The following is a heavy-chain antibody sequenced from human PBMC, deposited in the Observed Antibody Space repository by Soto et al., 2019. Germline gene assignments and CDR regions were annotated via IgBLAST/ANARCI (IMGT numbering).Heavy chain of an antibody. CDR2: IIPIFGTA. J-gene: IGHJ6*02. Sequence: SVKVSCKASGGTFSSYAISWVRQAPGQGLEWMGGIIPIFGTANYAQKFQGRVTITADESTSTAYMELSSLRSEDTAVYYCARVCPSLAARGFEYYYYYYYGMDVWGQGTTVTVSS. V-gene: IGHV1-69*13. CDR3: ARVCPSLAARGFEYYYYYYYGMDV. D-gene: IGHD6-6*01. CDR1: GGTFSSYA.